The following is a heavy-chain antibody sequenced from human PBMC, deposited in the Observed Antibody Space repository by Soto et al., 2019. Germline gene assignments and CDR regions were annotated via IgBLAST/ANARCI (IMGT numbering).Heavy chain of an antibody. CDR2: IYYGGST. CDR1: GGFISSYY. J-gene: IGHJ5*02. CDR3: ARDSGQWRGGTNWFDP. V-gene: IGHV4-59*01. D-gene: IGHD6-19*01. Sequence: SETLSLTCTVSGGFISSYYCSWIRQPPGKGLEWIGYIYYGGSTNYNPSLKSRVTISVDTSKNQFSLKLNSVTAADTAVYYCARDSGQWRGGTNWFDPWGQGTLVTVSS.